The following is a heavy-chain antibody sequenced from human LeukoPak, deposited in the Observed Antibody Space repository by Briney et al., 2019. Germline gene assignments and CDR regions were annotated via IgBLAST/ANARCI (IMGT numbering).Heavy chain of an antibody. CDR1: GGSISSGGYY. J-gene: IGHJ4*02. Sequence: SETLSLTCTVSGGSISSGGYYWSWIRQHPGKGLEWIGYIYYSGSTYYNPSLKSRVTISVDTSKNQFSLKLSSVTAADTAVYYCARGDGYSSSWYMAGWWGQGTLVTVSS. CDR3: ARGDGYSSSWYMAGW. V-gene: IGHV4-31*03. D-gene: IGHD6-13*01. CDR2: IYYSGST.